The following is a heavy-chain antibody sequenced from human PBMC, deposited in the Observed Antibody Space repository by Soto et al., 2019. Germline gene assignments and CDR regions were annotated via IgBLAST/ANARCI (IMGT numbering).Heavy chain of an antibody. CDR2: IIPILGIA. D-gene: IGHD1-1*01. Sequence: QVQLVQSGAEVKKPGSSVKVSCKASGGTFSSYTISWVRQAPGQGLEWMGRIIPILGIANYAQKFQGRVTITANKSTSTAYMELSSLRSQDTAVYYCSSPQKELEDYYYYGMDVWGPGTTVTVSS. J-gene: IGHJ6*02. V-gene: IGHV1-69*02. CDR1: GGTFSSYT. CDR3: SSPQKELEDYYYYGMDV.